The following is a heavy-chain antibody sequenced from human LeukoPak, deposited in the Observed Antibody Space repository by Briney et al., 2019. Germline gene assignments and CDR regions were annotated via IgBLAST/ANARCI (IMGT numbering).Heavy chain of an antibody. CDR2: IWYDGSNK. Sequence: GGSLRLSCAASGFTFSSYGMHWVRQAPGKGLEWVAVIWYDGSNKYYADSVKGRFTISRGNSKNTLYLQMNSLRAEDTAVYYCARGSYYDSSGYYTWLDYWGQGTLVTVSS. V-gene: IGHV3-33*01. CDR3: ARGSYYDSSGYYTWLDY. D-gene: IGHD3-22*01. J-gene: IGHJ4*02. CDR1: GFTFSSYG.